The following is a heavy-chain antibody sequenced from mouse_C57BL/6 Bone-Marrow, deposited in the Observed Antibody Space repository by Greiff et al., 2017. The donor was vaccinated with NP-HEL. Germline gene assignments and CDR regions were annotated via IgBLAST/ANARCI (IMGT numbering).Heavy chain of an antibody. V-gene: IGHV1-69*01. CDR1: GYTFTSYW. CDR2: IDPSDSYT. Sequence: QVQLQQPGAELVMPGASVKLSCKASGYTFTSYWMHWVKQRPGQGLEWIGEIDPSDSYTNYNQKFKGKSTLTVDKSSSTAYMQLSSLTSEDSAVYYCAREGWLKDYWGQGTSVTVSS. D-gene: IGHD1-1*02. J-gene: IGHJ4*01. CDR3: AREGWLKDY.